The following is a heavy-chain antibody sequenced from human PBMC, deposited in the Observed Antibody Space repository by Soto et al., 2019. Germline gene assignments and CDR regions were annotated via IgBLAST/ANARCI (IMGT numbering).Heavy chain of an antibody. Sequence: SETLSLTCTVSGGSISSYYWSWIRQPPGKGLEWIGYIYYSGSTNYNPSLKSRVTISVDTSKNQFSLKLSSVTAADTAVYYCARVGITTAMVRWFDPWGQGTLVTVSS. CDR2: IYYSGST. J-gene: IGHJ5*02. V-gene: IGHV4-59*01. D-gene: IGHD5-18*01. CDR3: ARVGITTAMVRWFDP. CDR1: GGSISSYY.